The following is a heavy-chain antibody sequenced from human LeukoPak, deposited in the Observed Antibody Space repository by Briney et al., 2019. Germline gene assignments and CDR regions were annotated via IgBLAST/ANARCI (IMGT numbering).Heavy chain of an antibody. J-gene: IGHJ6*02. Sequence: SETLSLTCTVSGGSISSYYWSWIRQPPGKGLEWIGYIYYSGSTNYNPSLKSRVTISVDTSKNQFSLKLSSVTAADTAVYYCASGYCSGGSCSPDNNYYYYYGMDVRGQGTTVTVSS. D-gene: IGHD2-15*01. V-gene: IGHV4-59*01. CDR1: GGSISSYY. CDR2: IYYSGST. CDR3: ASGYCSGGSCSPDNNYYYYYGMDV.